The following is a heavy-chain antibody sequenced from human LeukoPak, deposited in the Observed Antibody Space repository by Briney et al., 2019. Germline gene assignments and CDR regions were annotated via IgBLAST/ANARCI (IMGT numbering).Heavy chain of an antibody. CDR2: INHSGST. CDR1: GGSFSGYY. D-gene: IGHD6-19*01. CDR3: ARGRAVAGLGDY. V-gene: IGHV4-34*01. Sequence: SETLSLTCAVYGGSFSGYYWSWIRQPPGKGLEWIGEINHSGSTNYNPSLKSRVTISVDTSKNQFSLKLSSVTAADTAVYYCARGRAVAGLGDYWGQGTLVTVSS. J-gene: IGHJ4*02.